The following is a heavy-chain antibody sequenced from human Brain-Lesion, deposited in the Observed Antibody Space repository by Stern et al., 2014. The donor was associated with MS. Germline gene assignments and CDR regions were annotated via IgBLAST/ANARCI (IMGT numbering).Heavy chain of an antibody. J-gene: IGHJ6*02. CDR1: GGSISSGGYY. V-gene: IGHV4-61*02. Sequence: QLQLQESGPGLVKPSQTLSLSCTVSGGSISSGGYYWSWIRQPAGKGLEWIGRIFNSGSTSYNPSLKSRVTISIDTSKKQFSPRLNSMTAADTAVYYCARGRVVPGFQYYATDVWGQGTTVIVSS. CDR3: ARGRVVPGFQYYATDV. CDR2: IFNSGST. D-gene: IGHD2-2*01.